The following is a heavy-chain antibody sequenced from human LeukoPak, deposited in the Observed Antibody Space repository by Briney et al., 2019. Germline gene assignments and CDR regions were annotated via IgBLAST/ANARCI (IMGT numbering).Heavy chain of an antibody. Sequence: ASVKVSCKASGGTFSSYAISWVRQAPGQGLEWMGWINPNSGGTNYAQKFQGRVTMTRDTSISTAYMELSRLRSDDTAVYYCARDEGDPHAFDIWGQGTMVTVSS. CDR3: ARDEGDPHAFDI. CDR1: GGTFSSYA. V-gene: IGHV1-2*02. D-gene: IGHD2-21*02. J-gene: IGHJ3*02. CDR2: INPNSGGT.